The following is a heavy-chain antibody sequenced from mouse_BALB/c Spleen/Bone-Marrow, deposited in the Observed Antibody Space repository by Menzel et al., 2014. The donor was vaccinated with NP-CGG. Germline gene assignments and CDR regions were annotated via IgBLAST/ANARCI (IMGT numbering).Heavy chain of an antibody. Sequence: EVQLVESGGDLVKPGGSLKLSCAASGFTFSNYGMPWVRQTPDKRLEWVATISSGGSYTYFPDSVKGRFTISRDNAKNTLYLQMNSLKSEDAAMYYCARLTPDYAMDYWGQGTSVTVSS. CDR3: ARLTPDYAMDY. J-gene: IGHJ4*01. V-gene: IGHV5-6*01. CDR1: GFTFSNYG. CDR2: ISSGGSYT. D-gene: IGHD1-3*01.